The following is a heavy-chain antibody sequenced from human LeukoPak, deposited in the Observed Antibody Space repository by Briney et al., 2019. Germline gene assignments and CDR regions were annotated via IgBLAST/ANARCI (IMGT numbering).Heavy chain of an antibody. CDR1: GGSFSGYY. J-gene: IGHJ4*02. CDR3: ARARGYSYGYDY. Sequence: SETLSLTCAVYGGSFSGYYWSWIRQPPGKGLEWIGEINHSGSTNYNPSLKSRVTMSVDTSQNQFSLKLSSVTAADTAVYYCARARGYSYGYDYWGQGTLVTVSS. D-gene: IGHD5-18*01. CDR2: INHSGST. V-gene: IGHV4-34*01.